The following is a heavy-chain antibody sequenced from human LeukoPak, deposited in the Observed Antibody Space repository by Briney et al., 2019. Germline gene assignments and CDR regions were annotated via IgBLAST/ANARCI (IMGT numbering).Heavy chain of an antibody. CDR3: ARDSSWHVPVPENPVAFDY. CDR1: GFTFSHYS. Sequence: GESLRLSCTASGFTFSHYSMDWVRQAPGKGLEWVSSISTSSSYIYYADSLKGRFTISRDNARNSLYLQMNSLRAEDTAVYYCARDSSWHVPVPENPVAFDYWGQGTLVTVSS. J-gene: IGHJ4*02. D-gene: IGHD6-13*01. CDR2: ISTSSSYI. V-gene: IGHV3-21*01.